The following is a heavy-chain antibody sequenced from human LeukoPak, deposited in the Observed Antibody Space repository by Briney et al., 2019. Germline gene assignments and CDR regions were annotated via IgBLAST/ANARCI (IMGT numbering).Heavy chain of an antibody. D-gene: IGHD5-12*01. Sequence: SETLSLTCTVSGDSISSYYWNWIQQPAGKGLEWIGRLYTSGSTNYNPSLKSRVTISVDTSKNQFSLKLSSVTAADTAVYYCAILDIVATSDYWGQGTLVTVSS. V-gene: IGHV4-4*07. CDR2: LYTSGST. CDR3: AILDIVATSDY. J-gene: IGHJ4*02. CDR1: GDSISSYY.